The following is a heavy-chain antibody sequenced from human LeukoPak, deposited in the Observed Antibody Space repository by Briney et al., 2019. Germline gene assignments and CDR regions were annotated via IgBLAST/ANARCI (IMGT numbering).Heavy chain of an antibody. V-gene: IGHV3-48*03. Sequence: GGSLRLSCAASGFTFSSYEMNWVRQAPGKGLEWVSYISSSGSAIYHADSVKGRFTISRDNAKNSLYLQMNSLRAEDTAVYYCAREGTAQRDAFDIWGRGTMVTVSS. D-gene: IGHD1-14*01. J-gene: IGHJ3*02. CDR2: ISSSGSAI. CDR3: AREGTAQRDAFDI. CDR1: GFTFSSYE.